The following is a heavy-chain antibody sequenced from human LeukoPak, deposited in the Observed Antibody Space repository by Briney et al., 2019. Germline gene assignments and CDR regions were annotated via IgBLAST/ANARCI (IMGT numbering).Heavy chain of an antibody. CDR3: ARVGATQNLVFFDY. Sequence: SETLSLTCTVSGGSISSSSYYWGWIRQPPGKGLEWIGSIYYSGSTYYNPSLKSRLTVSLDTSKNQFSLKLSSVTAADTAAYYCARVGATQNLVFFDYWGQGTLVTVSS. CDR2: IYYSGST. V-gene: IGHV4-39*07. D-gene: IGHD1-26*01. J-gene: IGHJ4*02. CDR1: GGSISSSSYY.